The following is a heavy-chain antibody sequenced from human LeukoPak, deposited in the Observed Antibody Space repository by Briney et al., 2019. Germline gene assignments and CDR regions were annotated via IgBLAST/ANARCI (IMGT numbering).Heavy chain of an antibody. Sequence: GGSLRLSCAASGVTLSSYAMSWARQAPGKGLDWVSVISGSAHKIRYADSVKGRFTISRDNSENIVYLQMNNLRVADTAVYYCAGRPTGYSSGYIHWGQGTLVTVSS. CDR3: AGRPTGYSSGYIH. CDR2: ISGSAHKI. J-gene: IGHJ4*02. CDR1: GVTLSSYA. V-gene: IGHV3-23*01. D-gene: IGHD5-18*01.